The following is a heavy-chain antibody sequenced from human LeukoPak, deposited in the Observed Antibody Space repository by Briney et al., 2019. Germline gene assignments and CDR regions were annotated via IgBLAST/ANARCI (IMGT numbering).Heavy chain of an antibody. Sequence: PGGSLRVSCAASGFTFSSYAMSWVRQAPGKGLEWVSAISGSGGRTYYADSVKGRFTISRDNSKNTLYLQMNSLRAEDTAVYYCAKDQLDLPYYYYYGMDVWGQGTTVTVSS. CDR1: GFTFSSYA. D-gene: IGHD6-13*01. J-gene: IGHJ6*02. V-gene: IGHV3-23*01. CDR3: AKDQLDLPYYYYYGMDV. CDR2: ISGSGGRT.